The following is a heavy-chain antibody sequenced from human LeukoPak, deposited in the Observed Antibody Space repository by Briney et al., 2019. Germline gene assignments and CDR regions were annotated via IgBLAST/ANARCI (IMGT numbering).Heavy chain of an antibody. CDR3: ARDVWESTYYYYYGMDV. V-gene: IGHV1-69*04. D-gene: IGHD2-8*01. J-gene: IGHJ6*02. CDR1: GGTFSSCT. Sequence: SVKVSCKASGGTFSSCTISWVRQAPGQGLGWMGRIIPILGIANYAQKFQGRVTITADKSTSTAYMELSSLRSEDTAVYYCARDVWESTYYYYYGMDVWGQGTTVTVSS. CDR2: IIPILGIA.